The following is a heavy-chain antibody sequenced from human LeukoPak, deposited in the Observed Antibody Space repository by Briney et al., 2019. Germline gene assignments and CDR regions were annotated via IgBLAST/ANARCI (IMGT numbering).Heavy chain of an antibody. V-gene: IGHV4-34*01. CDR2: IDHSGST. D-gene: IGHD3-22*01. CDR1: GGSFSGYY. CDR3: ARSRHYYDSSGNEYFQH. Sequence: PSETLSLTCAVYGGSFSGYYWSWIRQPPGKGLEWIGEIDHSGSTNYNPSLKSRVTISVDTSKNQFSLKLSSVTAADTAVYYCARSRHYYDSSGNEYFQHWGQGTLVTVSS. J-gene: IGHJ1*01.